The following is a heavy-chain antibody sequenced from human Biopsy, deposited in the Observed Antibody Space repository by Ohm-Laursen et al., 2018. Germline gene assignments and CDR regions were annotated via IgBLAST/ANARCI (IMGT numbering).Heavy chain of an antibody. CDR1: GFTFNNYG. J-gene: IGHJ6*02. CDR3: AKDRYNYTPIGGFSMDV. Sequence: SLRLSCTATGFTFNNYGMQWVRQAPGKGLEWVAFIFYDGSNTYYADSVKGRFTIPRDNSRDTLYLQMSSLRAEDTAVYYCAKDRYNYTPIGGFSMDVWGQGTTVTVSS. CDR2: IFYDGSNT. V-gene: IGHV3-30*18. D-gene: IGHD5-18*01.